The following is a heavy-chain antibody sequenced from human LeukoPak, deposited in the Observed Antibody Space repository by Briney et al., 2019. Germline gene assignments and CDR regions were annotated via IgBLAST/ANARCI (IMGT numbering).Heavy chain of an antibody. V-gene: IGHV3-7*01. J-gene: IGHJ4*02. CDR3: ARDPLSSVVGATL. Sequence: GGSLRLSCAASGFTFSSYWMSWVRQAPGKGLEWVANIKQDGSEKYYVDSVKGRFTISRDNAKNSPYLQMNSLRAEDTAVYYCARDPLSSVVGATLWGQGTLVTVSS. D-gene: IGHD1-26*01. CDR2: IKQDGSEK. CDR1: GFTFSSYW.